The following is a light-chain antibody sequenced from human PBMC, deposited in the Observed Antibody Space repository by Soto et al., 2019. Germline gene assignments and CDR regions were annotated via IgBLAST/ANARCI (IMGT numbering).Light chain of an antibody. J-gene: IGLJ3*02. CDR1: SGHSSYI. V-gene: IGLV4-60*02. CDR3: ETWDSNTRV. CDR2: LEGSGSY. Sequence: QSVLTQSSSASASLGSSVKLTCTLSSGHSSYIIAWHQQQPGKAPRYLMKLEGSGSYNKGSGVPDRFSGSSSGADRYLTISILQFEDEADYYCETWDSNTRVFGGGTKLTVL.